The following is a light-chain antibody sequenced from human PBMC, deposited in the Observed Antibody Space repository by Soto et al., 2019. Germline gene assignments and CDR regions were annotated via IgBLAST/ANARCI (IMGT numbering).Light chain of an antibody. V-gene: IGKV3-11*01. Sequence: EIVLTQSPATLSVSPVERAPLXWRASQSVSSLLAWYQQKPGQAPRLLMYGASTRATGIPARFSGSGSGTDFTLTISSLEAEDFAVYYCQHRSNWPLTFGGGTKVDIK. CDR2: GAS. J-gene: IGKJ4*01. CDR1: QSVSSL. CDR3: QHRSNWPLT.